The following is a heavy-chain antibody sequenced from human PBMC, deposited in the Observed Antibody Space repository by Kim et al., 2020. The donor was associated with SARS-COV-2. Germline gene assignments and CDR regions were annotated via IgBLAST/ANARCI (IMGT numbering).Heavy chain of an antibody. V-gene: IGHV3-23*01. Sequence: GGSLRLSCAASGFTFSSYAMSWVRQAPGKGLEWVSAISGSGGSTYYADSVKGRFTISRDNSKNTLYLQMNSLRAEDTAVYYCARKPALLWFGELFLDYWGQGTLVTVSS. CDR1: GFTFSSYA. D-gene: IGHD3-10*01. CDR3: ARKPALLWFGELFLDY. CDR2: ISGSGGST. J-gene: IGHJ4*02.